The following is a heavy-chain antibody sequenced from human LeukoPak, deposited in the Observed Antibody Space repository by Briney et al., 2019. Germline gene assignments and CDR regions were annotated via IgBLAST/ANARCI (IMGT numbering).Heavy chain of an antibody. J-gene: IGHJ4*02. CDR2: IDPSDSYT. Sequence: GESLKISCQDSGHGLSTHYINWVRQMPGKGLEWMGRIDPSDSYTNYNPSFRGHVTFTADKSTNTAYLQWTSLKASDTAIYYCARRPGGVLADTDFFESWGQGTLVTVSS. CDR3: ARRPGGVLADTDFFES. CDR1: GHGLSTHY. V-gene: IGHV5-10-1*01. D-gene: IGHD3-16*01.